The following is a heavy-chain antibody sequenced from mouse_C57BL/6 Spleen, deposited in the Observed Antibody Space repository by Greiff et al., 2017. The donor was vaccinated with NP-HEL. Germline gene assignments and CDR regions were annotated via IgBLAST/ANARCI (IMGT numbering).Heavy chain of an antibody. D-gene: IGHD4-1*01. CDR3: TKAGPCAY. CDR1: GYTFTDYE. CDR2: IDPETGGT. V-gene: IGHV1-15*01. J-gene: IGHJ3*01. Sequence: VQLQQSGAELVRPGASVTLSCKASGYTFTDYEMHWVKQTPVHGLEWIGAIDPETGGTAYNQKFKGKAILTADKSSSTAYMELRSLTSEDSAVYYCTKAGPCAYWGQGTLVTVSA.